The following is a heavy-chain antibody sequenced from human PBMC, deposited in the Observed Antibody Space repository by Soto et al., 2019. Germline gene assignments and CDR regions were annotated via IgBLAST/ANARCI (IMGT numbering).Heavy chain of an antibody. CDR1: GGTFSSYA. Sequence: GPSVKVSCKASGGTFSSYAISWVRQAPGQGLEWMGGIIPIFGTANYAQKFQGRVTITADESTSTAYMELSSLRSEDTAVYYCARGISDYGDRFFDYWGQGTLVTVAS. J-gene: IGHJ4*02. CDR3: ARGISDYGDRFFDY. CDR2: IIPIFGTA. V-gene: IGHV1-69*13. D-gene: IGHD4-17*01.